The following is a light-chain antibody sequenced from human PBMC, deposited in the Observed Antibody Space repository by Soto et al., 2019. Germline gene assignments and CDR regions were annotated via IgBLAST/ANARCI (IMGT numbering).Light chain of an antibody. Sequence: EIVLTQSPGTLSLSPGERATLSCRASQSDSSRFLAWYQQKPGQAPRLLIPSTFRRDTGLPDRFSGSGSGTYFTLTISRLEPKDYAVYYCQLYGSSWTFGQGTKVEIK. V-gene: IGKV3-20*01. CDR3: QLYGSSWT. CDR2: STF. J-gene: IGKJ1*01. CDR1: QSDSSRF.